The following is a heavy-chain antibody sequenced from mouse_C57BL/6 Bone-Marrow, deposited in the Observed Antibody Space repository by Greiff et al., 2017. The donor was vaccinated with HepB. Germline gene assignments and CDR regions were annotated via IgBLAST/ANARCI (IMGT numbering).Heavy chain of an antibody. Sequence: VQLQQPGAELVKPGASVKVSCKASGYTFTSYWMHWVKQRPGQGLEWIGRINTSDSDTNYNQKLKGKATLTVDKSSSTASMQLSSLTSEDSAVYYCAIRGHLRLLYAMDYWGQGTSVTVSS. CDR3: AIRGHLRLLYAMDY. D-gene: IGHD3-2*02. J-gene: IGHJ4*01. CDR2: INTSDSDT. V-gene: IGHV1-74*01. CDR1: GYTFTSYW.